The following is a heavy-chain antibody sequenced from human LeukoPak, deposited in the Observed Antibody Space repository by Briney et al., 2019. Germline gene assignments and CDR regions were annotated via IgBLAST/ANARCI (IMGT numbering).Heavy chain of an antibody. V-gene: IGHV1-46*01. Sequence: RASVKVSCRASGYTFTSYYMHWVRQAPGQGLEWMGIINPSGGSTSYAQKFQGRVTMTRDMSTSTVYMELSSLRSEDTAVYYCARGRSPRRGAGNALYYYYMDVWGKGTTVTVSS. CDR2: INPSGGST. CDR1: GYTFTSYY. J-gene: IGHJ6*03. D-gene: IGHD3-10*01. CDR3: ARGRSPRRGAGNALYYYYMDV.